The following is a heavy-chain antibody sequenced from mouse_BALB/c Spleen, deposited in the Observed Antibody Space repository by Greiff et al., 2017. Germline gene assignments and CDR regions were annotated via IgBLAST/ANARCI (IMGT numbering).Heavy chain of an antibody. J-gene: IGHJ4*01. D-gene: IGHD2-14*01. CDR3: ARSNRYDYYAMDY. CDR2: IDPANGNT. V-gene: IGHV14-3*02. Sequence: EVKLMESGAELVKPGASVKLSCTASGFNIKDTYMHWVKQRPEQGLEWIGRIDPANGNTKYDPKFQGKATITADTSSNTAYLQLSSLTSEDTAVYYCARSNRYDYYAMDYWGQGTSVTVSS. CDR1: GFNIKDTY.